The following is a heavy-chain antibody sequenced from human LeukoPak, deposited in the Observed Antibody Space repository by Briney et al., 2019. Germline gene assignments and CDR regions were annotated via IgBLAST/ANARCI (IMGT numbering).Heavy chain of an antibody. CDR3: TTDRGGPKY. CDR2: IRSKASGGTT. Sequence: GGSLRLSCVVSGFTFSSYAMSWVRQAPGKGLEWVGFIRSKASGGTTEFAASVKGRFIISRDDSKSIAYLQMNDLETEDTAVYYCTTDRGGPKYWGQGTLVTVSS. CDR1: GFTFSSYA. J-gene: IGHJ4*02. V-gene: IGHV3-49*04. D-gene: IGHD4-23*01.